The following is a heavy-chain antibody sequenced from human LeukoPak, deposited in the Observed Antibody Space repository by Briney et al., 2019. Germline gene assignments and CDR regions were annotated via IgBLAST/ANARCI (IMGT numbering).Heavy chain of an antibody. CDR1: GFTFSGYS. CDR2: FGTRSTSI. J-gene: IGHJ4*02. D-gene: IGHD3-22*01. Sequence: GGSLRLTCTASGFTFSGYSMNWIRQAPGKGLEWVSSFGTRSTSIYHAGSVKGRFAISRDNAKNSLYLQMNSLRAEDTALYYCAREVSEGFDFWGQGTLVTVSS. V-gene: IGHV3-21*01. CDR3: AREVSEGFDF.